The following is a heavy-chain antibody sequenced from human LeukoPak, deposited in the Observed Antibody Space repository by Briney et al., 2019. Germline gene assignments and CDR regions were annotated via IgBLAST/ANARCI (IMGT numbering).Heavy chain of an antibody. V-gene: IGHV4-34*01. CDR1: GGSFSGYY. J-gene: IGHJ2*01. CDR3: ARTRRVARPRWYLDL. Sequence: PSETLSLTCAVYGGSFSGYYWSWIRQPPGKGLEWIGEINHSGSTNYNPSLKSRVTISVDTSKNQFSLKLSSVTAADTAVYYCARTRRVARPRWYLDLWGRGTLVTVSS. D-gene: IGHD6-6*01. CDR2: INHSGST.